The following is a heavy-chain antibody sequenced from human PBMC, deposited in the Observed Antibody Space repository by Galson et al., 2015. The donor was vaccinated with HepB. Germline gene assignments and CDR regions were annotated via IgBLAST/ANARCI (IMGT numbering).Heavy chain of an antibody. CDR3: ARLWDYYDSSGYYLPKNYYYYYGMDV. CDR1: GYSFTSYW. J-gene: IGHJ6*02. CDR2: IYPGDSDT. D-gene: IGHD3-22*01. Sequence: QSGAEVKKPGESLKISCKGSGYSFTSYWIGWVRQMPGKGLEWMGIIYPGDSDTRYSPSFQGQVTISADKSISTAYLQWSSLKASDTAMYYCARLWDYYDSSGYYLPKNYYYYYGMDVWGQGTTVTVSS. V-gene: IGHV5-51*01.